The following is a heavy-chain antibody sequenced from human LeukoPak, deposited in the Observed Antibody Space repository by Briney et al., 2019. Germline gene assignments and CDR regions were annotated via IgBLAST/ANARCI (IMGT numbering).Heavy chain of an antibody. CDR1: GGSFSDYY. Sequence: SETLSLTCAVYGGSFSDYYWSWIRQPPGKGLEWIGEINHSGSTNYNPSLKSRVTISVDTSKNQFSLKLSSVTAADTAVYYCARSIFGVVPHDYWGQGTLVTVSS. D-gene: IGHD3-3*01. J-gene: IGHJ4*02. V-gene: IGHV4-34*01. CDR2: INHSGST. CDR3: ARSIFGVVPHDY.